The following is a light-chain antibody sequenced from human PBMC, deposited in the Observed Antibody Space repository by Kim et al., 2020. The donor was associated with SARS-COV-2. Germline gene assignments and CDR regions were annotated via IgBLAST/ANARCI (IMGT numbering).Light chain of an antibody. V-gene: IGKV1-5*03. CDR1: QSISSW. CDR2: KAS. CDR3: QQYNSYSYT. Sequence: DIQMTQSPSTLSASVGDRVTITCRASQSISSWLAWYQQKPGKAPKLLIYKASSLESGVPSRFSGSGSGTEFTLTISSLQPDDFATYYCQQYNSYSYTFGQGTQAGDQ. J-gene: IGKJ2*01.